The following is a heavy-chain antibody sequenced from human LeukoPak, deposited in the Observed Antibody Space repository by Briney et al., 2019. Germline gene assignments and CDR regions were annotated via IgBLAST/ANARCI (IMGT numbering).Heavy chain of an antibody. Sequence: GGSLRLSCAGSGFMFTTYDMNWVRQAPGKGLQWVSYISSSGSAIYYADSVKGRFTVSRDNARNSLYLQMNSLRAEDTALYYCARRVATLDYYYYMDVWGKGTTVTVSS. CDR1: GFMFTTYD. CDR3: ARRVATLDYYYYMDV. V-gene: IGHV3-48*03. J-gene: IGHJ6*03. D-gene: IGHD5-12*01. CDR2: ISSSGSAI.